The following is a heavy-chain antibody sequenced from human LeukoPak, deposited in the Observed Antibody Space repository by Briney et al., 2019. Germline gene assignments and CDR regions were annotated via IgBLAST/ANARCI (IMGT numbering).Heavy chain of an antibody. D-gene: IGHD4-23*01. CDR3: AREPCPGNCHPYYFDY. CDR2: ISAGNT. V-gene: IGHV1-18*01. Sequence: ASVNVSFKASGYTFTSYGISWVRQAPGQGLEWMGWISAGNTNYAQKFQGRVTMTTDTSTSTAYLELRSLRSDDTAVYYCAREPCPGNCHPYYFDYWGHGTLVTVSS. CDR1: GYTFTSYG. J-gene: IGHJ4*01.